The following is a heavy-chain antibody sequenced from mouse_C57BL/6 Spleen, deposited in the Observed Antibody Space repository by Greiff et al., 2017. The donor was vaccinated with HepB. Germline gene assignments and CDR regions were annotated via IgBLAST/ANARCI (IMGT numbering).Heavy chain of an antibody. Sequence: QVQLQQSGAELVRPGASVTLSCKASGYTFTDYEMHWVKQTPVHGLEWIGAIDPETGGTAYNQKFKGKAILTADKSSSTAYMELRSLTSEDSAVYYCTRRSTMVTLDYWGQGTTLTVSS. J-gene: IGHJ2*01. CDR1: GYTFTDYE. V-gene: IGHV1-15*01. CDR3: TRRSTMVTLDY. D-gene: IGHD2-2*01. CDR2: IDPETGGT.